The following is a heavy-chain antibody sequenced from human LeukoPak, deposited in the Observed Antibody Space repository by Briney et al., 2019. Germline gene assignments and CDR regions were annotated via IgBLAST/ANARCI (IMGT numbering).Heavy chain of an antibody. Sequence: GGSLRLSCAASGFTFSSYAKHWVRQAPGKGLEWVAVFSYDETNKYYADSVKGRFTISRDNSKNTLYLQMNSLGVEDTAVYYCASGAGDDRSGYYYAPFDYWGQGILVTVSS. D-gene: IGHD3-22*01. CDR2: FSYDETNK. CDR1: GFTFSSYA. J-gene: IGHJ4*02. CDR3: ASGAGDDRSGYYYAPFDY. V-gene: IGHV3-30*04.